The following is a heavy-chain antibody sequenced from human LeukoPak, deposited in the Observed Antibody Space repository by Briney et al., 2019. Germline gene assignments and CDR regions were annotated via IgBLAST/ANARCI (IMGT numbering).Heavy chain of an antibody. CDR3: ARAAAVTNSWYYFDY. D-gene: IGHD6-13*01. Sequence: SETLSLTCTVSGDSVSSGDHHWSWIRQPPGKGLEWIGYIRYGGSTYYNPSLKSRVIISVDMSKNQFSLSLNSLSAAVSAVYYCARAAAVTNSWYYFDYWGQGTLVTVSS. J-gene: IGHJ4*02. CDR1: GDSVSSGDHH. CDR2: IRYGGST. V-gene: IGHV4-30-4*01.